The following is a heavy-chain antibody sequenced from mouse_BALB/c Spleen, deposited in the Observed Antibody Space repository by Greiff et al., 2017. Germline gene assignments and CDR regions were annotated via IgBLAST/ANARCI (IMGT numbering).Heavy chain of an antibody. D-gene: IGHD2-4*01. V-gene: IGHV5-9-4*01. J-gene: IGHJ4*01. CDR1: GFTFSSYA. CDR3: ARSIYYDYDDGGGYAMDY. Sequence: EVNVVESGGGLVKPGGSLKLSCAASGFTFSSYAMSWVRQSPEKRLEWVAEISSGGSYTYYPDTVTGRFTISRDNAKNTLYLEMSSLRSEDTAMYYCARSIYYDYDDGGGYAMDYWGQGTSVTVSS. CDR2: ISSGGSYT.